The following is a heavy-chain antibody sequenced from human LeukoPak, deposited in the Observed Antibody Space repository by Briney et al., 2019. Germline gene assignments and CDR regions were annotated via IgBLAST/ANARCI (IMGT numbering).Heavy chain of an antibody. D-gene: IGHD5-12*01. J-gene: IGHJ3*02. CDR3: AREWPDDAFDI. CDR1: GFTFSSFT. CDR2: ISSTSTYI. Sequence: GGSLRLSCAASGFTFSSFTMNWVRQAPGKGLEWVSSISSTSTYIHYADSVKGRFTISRDNAKNSLYLQMNSLRAEDTAVYYCAREWPDDAFDIWGQGTMVTVSS. V-gene: IGHV3-21*01.